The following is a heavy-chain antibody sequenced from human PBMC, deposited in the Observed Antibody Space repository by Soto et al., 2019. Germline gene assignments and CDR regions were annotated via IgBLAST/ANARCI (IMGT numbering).Heavy chain of an antibody. V-gene: IGHV4-34*01. CDR2: INHSGST. J-gene: IGHJ6*02. D-gene: IGHD3-3*01. CDR1: GGSFSGYY. CDR3: ARAIGDITIFGVAIKNHYYYYGMDV. Sequence: PSETLSLTCAVYGGSFSGYYWSWMRQPPGKGLEWIGEINHSGSTNYNPSLKSRVTISVDTSKNQFSLKLSSVTAADTAVYYCARAIGDITIFGVAIKNHYYYYGMDVWGQGTTVTVSS.